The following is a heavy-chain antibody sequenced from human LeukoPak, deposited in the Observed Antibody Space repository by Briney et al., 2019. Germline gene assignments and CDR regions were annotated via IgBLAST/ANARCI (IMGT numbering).Heavy chain of an antibody. CDR2: IYSSGRT. CDR1: GCSFSNYY. J-gene: IGHJ3*02. Sequence: PAETLSLTCTASGCSFSNYYWSWIRQSAGKGLQWIGHIYSSGRTNYNPSLTGRVTMSVDKSKNQLYLKMSSVTAADTAVYYCARQDGGHCSGGRCYGSGDGFYSWRQGTMVTVSS. V-gene: IGHV4-4*07. CDR3: ARQDGGHCSGGRCYGSGDGFYS. D-gene: IGHD2-15*01.